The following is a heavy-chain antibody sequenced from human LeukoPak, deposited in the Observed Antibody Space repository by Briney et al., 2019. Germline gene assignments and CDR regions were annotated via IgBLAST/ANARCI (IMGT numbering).Heavy chain of an antibody. CDR3: ARETATGVFDY. D-gene: IGHD4-23*01. V-gene: IGHV1-2*02. Sequence: ASVKVSCKASGYTFTDYYIHWVRQAPGQGLEWMAWMNPNSGGTSYAQKFQGRVTMTRDTSISTAYMELSRLRFDDTAVYYCARETATGVFDYWGQGTLVTVSS. J-gene: IGHJ4*02. CDR1: GYTFTDYY. CDR2: MNPNSGGT.